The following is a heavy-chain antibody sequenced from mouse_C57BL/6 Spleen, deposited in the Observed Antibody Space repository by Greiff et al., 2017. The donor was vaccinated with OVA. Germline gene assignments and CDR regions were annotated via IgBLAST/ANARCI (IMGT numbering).Heavy chain of an antibody. Sequence: EVQRVESGGGLVKPGGSLKLSCAASGFTFSDYGMHWVRQAPEKGLEWVAYISSGRSTIYYADTVKGRFTISIDNAKNTLFLQMTSLRSEDTAMYYCASGRTGAYWGQGTLVTVSA. CDR2: ISSGRSTI. J-gene: IGHJ3*01. D-gene: IGHD4-1*01. CDR3: ASGRTGAY. CDR1: GFTFSDYG. V-gene: IGHV5-17*01.